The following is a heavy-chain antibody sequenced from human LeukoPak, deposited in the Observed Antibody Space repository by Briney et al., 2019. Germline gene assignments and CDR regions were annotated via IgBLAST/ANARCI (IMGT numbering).Heavy chain of an antibody. Sequence: ASVTVSCTASEYTFTSYSMHWVRQAPRPALEWIGIINPSRGSTSYAQKFQGRVTMTRDTSTSTVYMQLSSLRSEDTAVYYCARDIVVVPAAPRWWFDPWGQGTLVTVSS. CDR1: EYTFTSYS. CDR2: INPSRGST. V-gene: IGHV1-46*01. D-gene: IGHD2-2*01. J-gene: IGHJ5*02. CDR3: ARDIVVVPAAPRWWFDP.